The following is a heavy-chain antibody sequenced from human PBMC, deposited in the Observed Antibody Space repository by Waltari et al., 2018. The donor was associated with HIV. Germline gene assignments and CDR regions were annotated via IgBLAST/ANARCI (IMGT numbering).Heavy chain of an antibody. Sequence: QLQLQESGPGLVKPSETLSLTCTVSGGSISSSSYYWGWIRHPPGKGLEWIGSIYYSGSTYYNPSLKSRVTISVDTSKNQFSLKLSSVTAADTAVYYCARVSRSQGCSGGSCYSPLFDYWGQGTLVTVSS. CDR2: IYYSGST. D-gene: IGHD2-15*01. V-gene: IGHV4-39*07. J-gene: IGHJ4*02. CDR1: GGSISSSSYY. CDR3: ARVSRSQGCSGGSCYSPLFDY.